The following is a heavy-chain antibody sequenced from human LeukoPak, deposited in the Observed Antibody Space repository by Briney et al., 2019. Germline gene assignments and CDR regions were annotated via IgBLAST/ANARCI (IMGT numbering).Heavy chain of an antibody. V-gene: IGHV1-69*06. Sequence: VASVKVSCKASGGTFSSYAISWVRQAPGQGLEWMGGIIPIFGTANYAQKFQGRVTITADKSTSTAYMELSSLRSEDTAVYYCARDPATVTTGWFDPWGQGTLVTVSS. CDR3: ARDPATVTTGWFDP. CDR1: GGTFSSYA. CDR2: IIPIFGTA. D-gene: IGHD4-17*01. J-gene: IGHJ5*02.